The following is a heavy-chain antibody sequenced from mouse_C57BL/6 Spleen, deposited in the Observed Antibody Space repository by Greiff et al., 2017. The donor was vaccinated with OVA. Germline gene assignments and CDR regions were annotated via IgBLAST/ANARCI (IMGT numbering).Heavy chain of an antibody. CDR3: AKDRGNYGYAMDY. D-gene: IGHD2-1*01. J-gene: IGHJ4*01. CDR1: GFTFSSYA. CDR2: ISDGGSYT. V-gene: IGHV5-4*01. Sequence: EVKLVESGGGLVKPGGSLKLSCAASGFTFSSYAMSWVRQTPEKRLEWVATISDGGSYTYYPDNVKGRFTISRDNAKNNLYLQMRQLKSEDTAMYYCAKDRGNYGYAMDYWGQGTSVTVSS.